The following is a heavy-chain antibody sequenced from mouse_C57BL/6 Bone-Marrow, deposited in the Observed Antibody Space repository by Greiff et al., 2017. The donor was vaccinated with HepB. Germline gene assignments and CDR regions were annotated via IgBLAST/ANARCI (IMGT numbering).Heavy chain of an antibody. CDR2: ISNGGGST. J-gene: IGHJ4*01. V-gene: IGHV5-12*01. Sequence: DVMLVESGGGLVQPGGSLKLSCAASGFTFSDYYMYWVRQTPEKRLEWVAYISNGGGSTYYPDTVKGRFTISRDNAKNTLYLQMSRLKSEDTAMYYCARHENGAIYYDFMDYWGQGTSVTVSS. CDR3: ARHENGAIYYDFMDY. D-gene: IGHD2-4*01. CDR1: GFTFSDYY.